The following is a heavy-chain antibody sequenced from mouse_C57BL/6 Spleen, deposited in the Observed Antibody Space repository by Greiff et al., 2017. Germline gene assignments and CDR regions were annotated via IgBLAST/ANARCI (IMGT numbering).Heavy chain of an antibody. J-gene: IGHJ3*01. CDR2: IDPSDSYT. V-gene: IGHV1-59*01. CDR1: GYTFTSYW. CDR3: ARLGDVAY. Sequence: QVQLQQPGAELVRPGTSVKLSCKASGYTFTSYWMHWVKQRPGQGLEWIGVIDPSDSYTNYNQKFKGKATLTVDTSASTAYMELSSLTSEDSAVYYCARLGDVAYWGQGTLVTVSA.